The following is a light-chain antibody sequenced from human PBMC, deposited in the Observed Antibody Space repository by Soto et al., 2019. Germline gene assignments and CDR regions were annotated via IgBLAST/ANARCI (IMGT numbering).Light chain of an antibody. CDR3: QQLNSYPLT. CDR2: GVS. J-gene: IGKJ4*01. V-gene: IGKV3-15*01. CDR1: QSVSRN. Sequence: EIVMTQSPATLSVSPGERVTLFCRASQSVSRNLAWHQQKPGQAPRLLIYGVSTRATGIPARFSGSGSGTDFTLTISSLQPEDFATYYCQQLNSYPLTFGGGTKVDIK.